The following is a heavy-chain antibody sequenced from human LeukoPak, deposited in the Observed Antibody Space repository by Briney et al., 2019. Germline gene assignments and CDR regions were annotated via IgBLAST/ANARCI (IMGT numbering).Heavy chain of an antibody. CDR1: GFTFSSYG. J-gene: IGHJ4*02. D-gene: IGHD1-26*01. CDR3: VKAWELTFVY. V-gene: IGHV3-30*02. CDR2: IPYDGSHK. Sequence: GGSLRVSCAASGFTFSSYGMHWVRQAPGKGLEWVTFIPYDGSHKYYADSVKGRFFISRDNSKNTLYLQMNNLRTEDTAVYYCVKAWELTFVYWGQGALLTVSS.